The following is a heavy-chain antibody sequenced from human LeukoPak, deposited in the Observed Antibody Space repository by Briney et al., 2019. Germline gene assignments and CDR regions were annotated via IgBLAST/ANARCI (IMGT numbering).Heavy chain of an antibody. CDR1: GYTFTSYG. CDR2: ISAYNGNT. CDR3: ARDLGYCSSTSCSQWFDP. D-gene: IGHD2-2*01. J-gene: IGHJ5*02. V-gene: IGHV1-18*01. Sequence: ASVKVSCTASGYTFTSYGISWVRQAPGQGLEWMGWISAYNGNTNYAQKLQGRVTMTTDTSTSTAYMELRSLRSDDTAVYYCARDLGYCSSTSCSQWFDPWGQGTLVTVSS.